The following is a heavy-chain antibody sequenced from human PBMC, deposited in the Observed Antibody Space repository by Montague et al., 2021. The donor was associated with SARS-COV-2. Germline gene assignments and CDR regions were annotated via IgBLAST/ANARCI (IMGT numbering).Heavy chain of an antibody. Sequence: TLSLTCTVSGGSISSGSYYWSWIRQPAGKGLEWIGRIYTSGTTYYSFSLKSRVTISVDTSKNQFSLKLTSVTAADTAVYYCGRAHIGSWAHLDNWGQGSLVTVSS. CDR3: GRAHIGSWAHLDN. CDR2: IYTSGTT. D-gene: IGHD2-21*01. V-gene: IGHV4-61*02. J-gene: IGHJ4*02. CDR1: GGSISSGSYY.